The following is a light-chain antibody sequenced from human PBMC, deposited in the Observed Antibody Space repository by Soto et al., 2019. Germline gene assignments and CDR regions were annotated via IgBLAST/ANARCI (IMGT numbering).Light chain of an antibody. Sequence: DIQMTQSPSSLSASVGDRVTITCRASQGISTYLNWYQQKPGKAPKLLIYAASSLQSGVPSRFSGSGSETDFTLTISSLQPEDFATYSCQHSTTWTFGQGTRLEN. CDR1: QGISTY. J-gene: IGKJ5*01. V-gene: IGKV1-39*01. CDR3: QHSTTWT. CDR2: AAS.